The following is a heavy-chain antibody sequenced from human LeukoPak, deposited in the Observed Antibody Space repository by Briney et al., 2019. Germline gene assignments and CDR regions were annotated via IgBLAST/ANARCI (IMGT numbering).Heavy chain of an antibody. CDR2: IYSGGST. D-gene: IGHD6-19*01. Sequence: GGSLRLSCAASGFTVSSNYMSWVRQAPGKGLEWVSVIYSGGSTYYADSVKGRFTISRDNSKNTLYLQMNSLRAEDTAVYYCARGGDSSGWYPTHSFNYWGQGTLVTVSS. V-gene: IGHV3-66*01. J-gene: IGHJ4*02. CDR1: GFTVSSNY. CDR3: ARGGDSSGWYPTHSFNY.